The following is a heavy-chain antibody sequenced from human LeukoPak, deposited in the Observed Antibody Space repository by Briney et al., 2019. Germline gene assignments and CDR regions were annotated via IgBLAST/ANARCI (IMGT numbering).Heavy chain of an antibody. J-gene: IGHJ4*02. CDR1: GGSISSYY. D-gene: IGHD2-15*01. V-gene: IGHV4-59*01. CDR3: ARGEYCSGGSCYFDY. CDR2: IYYSGST. Sequence: SETLSLTCTVSGGSISSYYWSWIRQPPGKGLEWIGYIYYSGSTNYNPSLKSRVTISVDTSKNQFSLKLSSVTAADTAVYYCARGEYCSGGSCYFDYWGQGTLVTVSS.